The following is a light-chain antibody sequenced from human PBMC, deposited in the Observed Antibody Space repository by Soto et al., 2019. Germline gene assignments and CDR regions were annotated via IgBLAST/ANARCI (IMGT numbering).Light chain of an antibody. J-gene: IGLJ2*01. CDR2: ANT. Sequence: QSVLTQPPSVSGAPGQRVTISCTGSNSNIGAGYEVHWYQHLPGKVPSLLIFANTNRASGVPDRFSTSRSGTSASLAITGLQAADEADYYCQSYDRSLSGFVIFGGGTRLTVL. CDR3: QSYDRSLSGFVI. CDR1: NSNIGAGYE. V-gene: IGLV1-40*01.